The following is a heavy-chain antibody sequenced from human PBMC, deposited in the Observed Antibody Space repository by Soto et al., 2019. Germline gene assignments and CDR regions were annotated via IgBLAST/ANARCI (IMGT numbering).Heavy chain of an antibody. CDR3: ARYSYGYNYFDY. CDR2: IYYSGST. V-gene: IGHV4-61*01. J-gene: IGHJ4*02. Sequence: PSETLSLTCTVSGGSISSGNYYWSWIRQPPGKGLEWIGYIYYSGSTNYSPSLKSRVTISVDTSKNQFSLKLSSVTAADTAVYYCARYSYGYNYFDYWGQGTLVTVSS. D-gene: IGHD5-18*01. CDR1: GGSISSGNYY.